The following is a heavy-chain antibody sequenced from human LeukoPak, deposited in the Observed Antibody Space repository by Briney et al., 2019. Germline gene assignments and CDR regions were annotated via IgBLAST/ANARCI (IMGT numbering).Heavy chain of an antibody. Sequence: GGSLRLSCAASGFTFSSYAMSWVRLAPGKGLEWVSAISGSGGSTYYADSVKGRFTISRDNSKNTLYQQMNSLRAEDTAVYYCAKSLDSSSWSGGGYWGQGTLVTVSS. J-gene: IGHJ4*02. CDR3: AKSLDSSSWSGGGY. D-gene: IGHD6-13*01. V-gene: IGHV3-23*01. CDR2: ISGSGGST. CDR1: GFTFSSYA.